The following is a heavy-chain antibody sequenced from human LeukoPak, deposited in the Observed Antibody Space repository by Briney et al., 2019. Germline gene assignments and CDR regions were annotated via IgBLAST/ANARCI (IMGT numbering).Heavy chain of an antibody. V-gene: IGHV3-23*01. J-gene: IGHJ4*02. Sequence: GGSLRLSCAASGFTFSSYAMSWVRQAPGKGLEWVSAISGSGGSTYYADSVKGRFTISRDNSKNTLYLQMNSLRAEDTAVYYCAKPGSSGWYAVDYFDYWGQGTLVTVSS. CDR2: ISGSGGST. CDR1: GFTFSSYA. D-gene: IGHD6-19*01. CDR3: AKPGSSGWYAVDYFDY.